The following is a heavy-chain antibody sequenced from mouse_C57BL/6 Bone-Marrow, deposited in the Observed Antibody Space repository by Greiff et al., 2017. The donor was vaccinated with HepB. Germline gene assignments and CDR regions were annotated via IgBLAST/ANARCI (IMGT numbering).Heavy chain of an antibody. CDR2: INPGSGGT. Sequence: QVQLQQSGAELVRPGTSVKVSCKASGYAFINYLIEWVKQRPGQGLEWIGVINPGSGGTNYNEKFKGKATLTADKSSSTAYMQLSSLTSEDSAVYFCAREDHGRYYGSSYQGNAMDYWGQGTSVTVSS. CDR1: GYAFINYL. D-gene: IGHD1-1*01. V-gene: IGHV1-54*01. J-gene: IGHJ4*01. CDR3: AREDHGRYYGSSYQGNAMDY.